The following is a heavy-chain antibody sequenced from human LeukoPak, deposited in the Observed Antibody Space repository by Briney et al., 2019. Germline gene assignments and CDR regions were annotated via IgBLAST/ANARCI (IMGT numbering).Heavy chain of an antibody. CDR2: INPNGGAT. CDR3: ALSMTTSAAGAFDI. Sequence: ASVKVSCKASGYTFSDNYIHWFRQAPGHGLEWKGRINPNGGATNYAQTFQGRVSMTSDTSISTAAMELSGLRSDDAAVYYCALSMTTSAAGAFDIWGQGTMVTVSS. J-gene: IGHJ3*02. V-gene: IGHV1-2*06. CDR1: GYTFSDNY. D-gene: IGHD2/OR15-2a*01.